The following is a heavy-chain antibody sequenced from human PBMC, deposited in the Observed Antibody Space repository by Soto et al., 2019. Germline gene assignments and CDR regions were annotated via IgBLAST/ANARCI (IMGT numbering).Heavy chain of an antibody. J-gene: IGHJ5*02. CDR1: GFTFSSYS. Sequence: GGSLRLSCAASGFTFSSYSMNWVRQAPGKGLEWVSSISSSSSYIYYADSVKGRFTISRDNAKNSLYLQMNSLRAEDTAVYYCARDKSRQGLCSGGSCDSYWFDPWGQGTLVTVAS. CDR3: ARDKSRQGLCSGGSCDSYWFDP. D-gene: IGHD2-15*01. CDR2: ISSSSSYI. V-gene: IGHV3-21*01.